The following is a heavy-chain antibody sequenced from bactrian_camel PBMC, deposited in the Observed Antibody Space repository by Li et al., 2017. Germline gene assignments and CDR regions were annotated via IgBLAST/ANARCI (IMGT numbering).Heavy chain of an antibody. CDR2: IDGDGST. V-gene: IGHV3S26*01. J-gene: IGHJ4*01. CDR3: AAGHLRGLRCTVVGLRLADY. D-gene: IGHD6*01. CDR1: GYTYSSYC. Sequence: VQLVESGGGSVQAGGSLRLSCAASGYTYSSYCMAWFRQAPGKEREVVAAIDGDGSTSYADSVKGRFTISKDNAKNTLYLQMNSLKPEDTAMYYCAAGHLRGLRCTVVGLRLADYWGQGTQVTVS.